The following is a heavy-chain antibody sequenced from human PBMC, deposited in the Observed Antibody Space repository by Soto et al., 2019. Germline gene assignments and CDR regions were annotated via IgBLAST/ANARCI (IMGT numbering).Heavy chain of an antibody. CDR2: IYYSGST. CDR3: ARVIVLGYCSSTSCYAGPNYYYYMDV. CDR1: GGSISSYY. V-gene: IGHV4-59*01. Sequence: SETLSLTCTVSGGSISSYYWSWIRQPPGKGLEWIGYIYYSGSTNYNPSLKSRVTISVDTSKNQFSLKLSSVTAADTAVYYCARVIVLGYCSSTSCYAGPNYYYYMDVWGKGTTVT. J-gene: IGHJ6*03. D-gene: IGHD2-2*01.